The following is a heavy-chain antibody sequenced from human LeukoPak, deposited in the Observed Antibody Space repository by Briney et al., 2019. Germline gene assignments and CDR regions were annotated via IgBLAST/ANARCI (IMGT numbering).Heavy chain of an antibody. D-gene: IGHD7-27*01. V-gene: IGHV1-2*02. CDR3: ARDHNSKNWGSLGK. CDR1: GYTFTAYY. J-gene: IGHJ4*02. Sequence: ASVQVSCKASGYTFTAYYIHWVRQAPGQGLEWMGWISPYTGGTNYAQKFQGRVTITRDTSSNTVYMDLNRLTSDDTALYYCARDHNSKNWGSLGKWGQGTLVTVSS. CDR2: ISPYTGGT.